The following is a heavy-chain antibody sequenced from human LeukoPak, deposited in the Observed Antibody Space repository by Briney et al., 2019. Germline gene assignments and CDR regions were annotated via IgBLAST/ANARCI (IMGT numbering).Heavy chain of an antibody. CDR2: ISYDGRNK. CDR1: GFTFSSYG. V-gene: IGHV3-30*03. D-gene: IGHD5-18*01. J-gene: IGHJ5*02. Sequence: PGRSLRLSCAASGFTFSSYGMHWVRQAPGKGLEGVAVISYDGRNKYYADSVKGRFTISRDNSKNTLYLQMNSLRAEDTAVYYCARGAGGYSYGPNWFDPWGQGTLVTVSS. CDR3: ARGAGGYSYGPNWFDP.